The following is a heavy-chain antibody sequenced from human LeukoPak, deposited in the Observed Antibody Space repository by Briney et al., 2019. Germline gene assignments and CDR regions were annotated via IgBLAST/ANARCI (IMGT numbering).Heavy chain of an antibody. D-gene: IGHD6-19*01. V-gene: IGHV3-11*04. CDR1: GFTFSDYY. J-gene: IGHJ3*02. CDR3: ARERTDPGIAVAGAFDI. CDR2: ISSSGSTI. Sequence: GGSLRLSCAASGFTFSDYYMSWIRQAPGKGLEWVSYISSSGSTIYYADSVKGRFTISRDNAKNSLYLQMNSLRAEDTAVYYCARERTDPGIAVAGAFDIWGQGTMVTVSS.